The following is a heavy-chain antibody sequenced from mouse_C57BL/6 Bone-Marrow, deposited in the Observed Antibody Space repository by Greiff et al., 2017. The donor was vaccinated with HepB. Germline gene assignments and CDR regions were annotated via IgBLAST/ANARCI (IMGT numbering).Heavy chain of an antibody. V-gene: IGHV1-64*01. Sequence: QVQLQQPGAELVKPGASVKLSCKASGYTFTSYWMHWVKQRPGQGLEWIGMIHPNSGSTNYNEKFKSKATLTVDKSSSTAYIQLSSLTSEDSAVYYCARCGHIVTEFYYAMDYWGQGTSVTVSS. J-gene: IGHJ4*01. CDR1: GYTFTSYW. CDR2: IHPNSGST. D-gene: IGHD2-5*01. CDR3: ARCGHIVTEFYYAMDY.